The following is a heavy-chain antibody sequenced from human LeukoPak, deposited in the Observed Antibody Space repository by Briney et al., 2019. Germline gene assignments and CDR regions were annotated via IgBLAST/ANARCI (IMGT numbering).Heavy chain of an antibody. CDR2: IYPGDSDT. V-gene: IGHV5-51*01. CDR1: GYSFTSYW. J-gene: IGHJ4*02. CDR3: ARLLYYYDSSGYLTSYYFDY. Sequence: PGESLKISCKGSGYSFTSYWIGWVRQMPGKGLEWMGIIYPGDSDTRYSPSFQGQVTISADKSISTAYLQWSSLKASDTATYYCARLLYYYDSSGYLTSYYFDYWGQGTLVTVSS. D-gene: IGHD3-22*01.